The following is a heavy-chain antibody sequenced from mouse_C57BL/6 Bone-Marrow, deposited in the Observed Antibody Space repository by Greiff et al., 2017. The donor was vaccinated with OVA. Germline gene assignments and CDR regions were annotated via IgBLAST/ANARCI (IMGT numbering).Heavy chain of an antibody. CDR3: ARWILVYYGYDDWYFDV. Sequence: VQLQQPGAELVRPGSSVKLSCKASGYTFTSYWMHWVKQRPIQGLEWIGNIDPSDSETHYNQKFKDKATLTVDKSSSTAYMQLSSLTSEDSAVYYCARWILVYYGYDDWYFDVWGTGTTVTVSS. V-gene: IGHV1-52*01. CDR2: IDPSDSET. D-gene: IGHD2-2*01. J-gene: IGHJ1*03. CDR1: GYTFTSYW.